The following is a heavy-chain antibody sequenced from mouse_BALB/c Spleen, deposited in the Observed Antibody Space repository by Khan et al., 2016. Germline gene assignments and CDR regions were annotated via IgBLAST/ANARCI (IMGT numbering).Heavy chain of an antibody. CDR2: IDPANGNT. V-gene: IGHV14-3*02. Sequence: VQLQQSGAELVKPGASVKLSCTASGFNIKDTYMHWVKQRPEQGMEWIGRIDPANGNTKYDPKFQGKATITADTSSNTASLQLSSLTAEDTAVYYCARMITGYWGQGTTLTVSS. CDR1: GFNIKDTY. J-gene: IGHJ2*01. D-gene: IGHD2-4*01. CDR3: ARMITGY.